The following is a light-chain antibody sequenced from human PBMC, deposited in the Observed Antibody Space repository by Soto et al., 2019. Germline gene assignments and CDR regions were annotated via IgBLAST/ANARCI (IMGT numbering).Light chain of an antibody. CDR3: QQDSSWPLT. CDR1: QDIRSS. Sequence: EIVLTQSPATLSASPWERVTLSCRASQDIRSSLAWYQQKPGQAPRLLIYGASIRATGVPATFSGSGSGTEFTLSISSLQSEHLGVYYCQQDSSWPLTFGGGTKVDIK. V-gene: IGKV3-15*01. CDR2: GAS. J-gene: IGKJ4*01.